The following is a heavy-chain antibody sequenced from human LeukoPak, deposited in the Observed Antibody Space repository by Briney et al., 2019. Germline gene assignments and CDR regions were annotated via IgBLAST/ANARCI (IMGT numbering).Heavy chain of an antibody. CDR2: ISSSSSYI. D-gene: IGHD5-18*01. J-gene: IGHJ4*02. Sequence: RTGGSLRLSCAASGFTFSSYSMNWVRQAPGKGLEWVSSISSSSSYIYYADSVKGRFTISRDNAKNSLYLQMNSLRAEDTAVYYCASGLQGYGSGTFRYLYSYGSGYWGQGTLVTVSS. CDR3: ASGLQGYGSGTFRYLYSYGSGY. V-gene: IGHV3-21*01. CDR1: GFTFSSYS.